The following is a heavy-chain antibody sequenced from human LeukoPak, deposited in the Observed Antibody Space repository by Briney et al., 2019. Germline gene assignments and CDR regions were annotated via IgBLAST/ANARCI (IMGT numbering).Heavy chain of an antibody. CDR2: INHSGST. V-gene: IGHV4-34*01. Sequence: EPSETLSLTCAVYGGSFSGYYWSWVRQPPGKGLEWLGEINHSGSTNYNPSLKSRVTISVDTSENQFSLKLSSVTAADTAVYYCARGGYYDIQGGFDYWGQGTLVTVSS. CDR1: GGSFSGYY. D-gene: IGHD3-22*01. J-gene: IGHJ4*02. CDR3: ARGGYYDIQGGFDY.